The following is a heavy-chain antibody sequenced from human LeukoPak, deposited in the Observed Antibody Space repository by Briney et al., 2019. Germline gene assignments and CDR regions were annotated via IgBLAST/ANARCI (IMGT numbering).Heavy chain of an antibody. CDR2: ISSSSSYI. V-gene: IGHV3-21*01. Sequence: GGSLRLSCAASGFTFSSYSMNWVRQAPGKGLEWVSSISSSSSYIYYADSVKGRFTISRDNAKNSPYLQMNSLRAEDTAVYYCARHVSGNIDYWGQGTLVTVSS. CDR1: GFTFSSYS. J-gene: IGHJ4*02. CDR3: ARHVSGNIDY. D-gene: IGHD3-16*01.